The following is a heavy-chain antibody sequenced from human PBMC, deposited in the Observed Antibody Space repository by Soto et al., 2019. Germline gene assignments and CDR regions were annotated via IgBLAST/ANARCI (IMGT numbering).Heavy chain of an antibody. J-gene: IGHJ6*02. V-gene: IGHV5-51*01. CDR3: ARPLGAGTFGGGMDV. Sequence: GESLKISFKGSGYSFTSYWTGRVRQMPGKGLEWMGIIYPGDSDTRYSPSFQGQVTISADKSISTAYLQWSSLKASDTAMYYCARPLGAGTFGGGMDVWGQGTTVTVSS. D-gene: IGHD3-16*01. CDR1: GYSFTSYW. CDR2: IYPGDSDT.